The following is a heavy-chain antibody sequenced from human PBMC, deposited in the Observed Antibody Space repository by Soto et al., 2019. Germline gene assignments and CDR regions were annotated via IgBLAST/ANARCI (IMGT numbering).Heavy chain of an antibody. CDR3: ARKVSGSTGRPDLWYFDL. V-gene: IGHV3-23*01. J-gene: IGHJ2*01. D-gene: IGHD3-10*01. Sequence: EVQLLDSGGGLVQPGGSLRLSCAASGFTFSGYALTWVRQAPGKGLEWVSAISGDGDATFYADAVKGRFTISRYNSKNTLYLQMNTLRAEDTAVYYCARKVSGSTGRPDLWYFDLWGRGTLVTVSS. CDR1: GFTFSGYA. CDR2: ISGDGDAT.